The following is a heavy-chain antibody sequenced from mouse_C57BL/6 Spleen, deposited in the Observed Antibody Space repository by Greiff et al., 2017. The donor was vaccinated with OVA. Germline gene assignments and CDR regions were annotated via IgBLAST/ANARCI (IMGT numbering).Heavy chain of an antibody. D-gene: IGHD2-4*01. CDR3: ARSYDYGRYFDD. CDR1: GYTFTSYW. J-gene: IGHJ2*01. CDR2: IDPSDSYT. Sequence: QVQLQQPGAELVMPGASVKLSCKASGYTFTSYWMHWVKQRPGQGLEWIGEIDPSDSYTNYNQKFKGKSTLTVDKSSSTAYMQLSSLTSEDSAVYYCARSYDYGRYFDDWGQGTTRTVSS. V-gene: IGHV1-69*01.